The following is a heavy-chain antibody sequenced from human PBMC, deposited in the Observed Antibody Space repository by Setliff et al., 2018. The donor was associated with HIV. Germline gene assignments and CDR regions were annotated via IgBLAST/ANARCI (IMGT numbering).Heavy chain of an antibody. CDR1: GYTFTTYY. Sequence: GASVKVSCKASGYTFTTYYIHWVRQAPGQGLEWMGILNPSEGTTSFAQKFQGRVTMTRDTSTSTVYMDLSSLRADDTAVYYCVRGHRSAWNSWFDAWGQGTRVTVSS. V-gene: IGHV1-46*01. D-gene: IGHD1-1*01. J-gene: IGHJ5*02. CDR3: VRGHRSAWNSWFDA. CDR2: LNPSEGTT.